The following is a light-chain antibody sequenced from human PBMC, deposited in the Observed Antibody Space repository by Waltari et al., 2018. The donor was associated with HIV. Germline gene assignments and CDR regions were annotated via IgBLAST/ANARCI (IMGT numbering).Light chain of an antibody. CDR2: EVN. CDR3: CSYAGSRTFVV. J-gene: IGLJ2*01. V-gene: IGLV2-23*02. Sequence: SALTQPASVSGSPGQSITISCTGTSSDVGAYNLVSWYQQHPGKAPKFIIYEVNKRPSEVSNRFSGSKSGNTASLTISGLQAEDEAEYYCCSYAGSRTFVVFGGGTKLTVL. CDR1: SSDVGAYNL.